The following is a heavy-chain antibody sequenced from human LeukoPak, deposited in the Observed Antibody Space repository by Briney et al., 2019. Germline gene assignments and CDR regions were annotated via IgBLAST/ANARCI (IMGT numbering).Heavy chain of an antibody. CDR1: GFTFSNYW. J-gene: IGHJ4*02. Sequence: GGSLRLSCAASGFTFSNYWMTWARQAPGKGLERVSAISGSGGSTYYADSVKGRFTISRDNSKNTLYLQMNSLRAEDTAVYYCAKGSDPAGYWGQGTLVTVSS. V-gene: IGHV3-23*01. CDR3: AKGSDPAGY. CDR2: ISGSGGST. D-gene: IGHD1-26*01.